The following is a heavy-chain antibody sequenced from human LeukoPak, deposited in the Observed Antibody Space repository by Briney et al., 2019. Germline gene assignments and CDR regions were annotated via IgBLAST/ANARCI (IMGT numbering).Heavy chain of an antibody. J-gene: IGHJ4*02. CDR1: GASFCIYA. CDR3: AGGGGVELGYCSSTSCYADG. D-gene: IGHD2-2*01. V-gene: IGHV1-69*10. CDR2: SIPILGIA. Sequence: GASVTPSFTASGASFCIYAISWLRQSPGQRLGWRVGSIPILGIANYAQKFQGRVTITADKSTRTAYMELSSLRSEDTAVYYCAGGGGVELGYCSSTSCYADGCGQGTLVTVSS.